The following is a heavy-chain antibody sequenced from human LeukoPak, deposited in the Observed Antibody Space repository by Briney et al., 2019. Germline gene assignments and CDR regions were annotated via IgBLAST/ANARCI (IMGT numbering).Heavy chain of an antibody. V-gene: IGHV3-21*01. J-gene: IGHJ4*02. CDR3: ARGELGAMTTDY. Sequence: GGSLRLSCAASGFTFSSYSMNWVRQAPGKGLEWVSSISSSSSYIYYADSVKGRFTISRDNAKNSLYLQMNSLRAEDTAVYYCARGELGAMTTDYWGQGTLVTVSS. CDR1: GFTFSSYS. D-gene: IGHD4-17*01. CDR2: ISSSSSYI.